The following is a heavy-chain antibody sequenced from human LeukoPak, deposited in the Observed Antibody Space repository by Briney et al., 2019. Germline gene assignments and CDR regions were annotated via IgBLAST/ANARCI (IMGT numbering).Heavy chain of an antibody. V-gene: IGHV3-21*01. D-gene: IGHD1-26*01. J-gene: IGHJ4*02. Sequence: GGSLRLSCAASGFTFSSYSMNWVRQAPGKGLEWVSSISSSSSYIYYADSVKGRFTISRDNAKNSLYLQMNSLRAEDTAVYYCASGGGIVGATSHYWGQGTLVTVSS. CDR1: GFTFSSYS. CDR2: ISSSSSYI. CDR3: ASGGGIVGATSHY.